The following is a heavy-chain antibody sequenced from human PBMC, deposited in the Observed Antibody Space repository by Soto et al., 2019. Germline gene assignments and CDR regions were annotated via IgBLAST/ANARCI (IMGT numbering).Heavy chain of an antibody. CDR3: ARGCSSTSCYNHFDY. V-gene: IGHV1-18*01. J-gene: IGHJ4*02. Sequence: ASVKVSCKASGYTFTSYGISWVRQAPGQGLEWMGWISAYNGNTNYAQKLQGRVTMTTDTSTSTAYMELRSLRSDDTAVYYCARGCSSTSCYNHFDYWGQGTLVTVSS. CDR2: ISAYNGNT. CDR1: GYTFTSYG. D-gene: IGHD2-2*02.